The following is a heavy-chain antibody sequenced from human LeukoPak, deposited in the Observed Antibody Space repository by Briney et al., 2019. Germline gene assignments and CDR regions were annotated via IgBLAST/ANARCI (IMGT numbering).Heavy chain of an antibody. CDR1: GGTFSSYA. CDR2: IIPIFGTA. J-gene: IGHJ6*03. D-gene: IGHD1-26*01. Sequence: GASVKVSCKASGGTFSSYAISWVRQAPGQGLEWMGGIIPIFGTANYAQKFQGRVTITTDEFTSTAYMELSSLRSEDTAVYYCARDGGYGPPRGVAYYYYMDVWGKGTTVTVSS. CDR3: ARDGGYGPPRGVAYYYYMDV. V-gene: IGHV1-69*05.